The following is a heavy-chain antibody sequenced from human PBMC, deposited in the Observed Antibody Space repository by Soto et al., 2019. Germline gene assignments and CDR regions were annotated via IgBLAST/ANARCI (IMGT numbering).Heavy chain of an antibody. V-gene: IGHV4-59*01. CDR3: ARRASGYPYYFDY. Sequence: SETLSLTCTVSGGSISSYFWSWIRQAPGKGLEWIGYIYYSGSTNYNPSLKSRVTISVDTSKNQFSLKLSPVTAADTAVYYCARRASGYPYYFDYWGQGTLVTVSS. CDR1: GGSISSYF. D-gene: IGHD3-22*01. CDR2: IYYSGST. J-gene: IGHJ4*02.